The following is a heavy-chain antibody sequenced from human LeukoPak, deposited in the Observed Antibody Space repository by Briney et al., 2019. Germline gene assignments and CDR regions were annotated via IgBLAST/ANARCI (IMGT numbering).Heavy chain of an antibody. J-gene: IGHJ5*02. Sequence: PSETLSLTCTVSVGSISSYYWSWIRQPPGKGLECMGYIYYIVSTNYNPSLKSRVTISVDTSKNQFSLKLSSVTAADTAVYYCARDNYVEYYGSGANWFDPWGQGTLVTVSS. CDR3: ARDNYVEYYGSGANWFDP. V-gene: IGHV4-59*01. CDR1: VGSISSYY. CDR2: IYYIVST. D-gene: IGHD3-10*01.